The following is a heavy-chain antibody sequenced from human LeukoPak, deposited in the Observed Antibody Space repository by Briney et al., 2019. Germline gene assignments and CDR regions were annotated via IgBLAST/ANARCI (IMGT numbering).Heavy chain of an antibody. CDR1: GFTFSSYW. D-gene: IGHD1-14*01. CDR3: ARETIGLDH. V-gene: IGHV3-74*01. J-gene: IGHJ5*02. CDR2: INNDGTYT. Sequence: GGSLRLSCAASGFTFSSYWMHWVRQAPGQGLVWVSRINNDGTYTDYADSVKGRFTVSRDNAKSTLFLHMNSLTGEDTAVYYCARETIGLDHWGQGTLVTVSP.